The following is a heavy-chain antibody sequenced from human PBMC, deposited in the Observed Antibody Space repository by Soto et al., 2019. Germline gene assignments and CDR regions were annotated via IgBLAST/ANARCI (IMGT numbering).Heavy chain of an antibody. CDR1: GYTFTSYG. J-gene: IGHJ6*02. D-gene: IGHD3-10*01. Sequence: QVQLVQSGAEVKKPGASVKISCKASGYTFTSYGISWVRQAPGQGLEWMGWISAYNGNTNYAQKLQGRVTMTTDTSTIIAYIELRSLRSDDTAVYYCARDAPYYYGSGSYGMDVWGQGTTVTVSS. CDR2: ISAYNGNT. CDR3: ARDAPYYYGSGSYGMDV. V-gene: IGHV1-18*01.